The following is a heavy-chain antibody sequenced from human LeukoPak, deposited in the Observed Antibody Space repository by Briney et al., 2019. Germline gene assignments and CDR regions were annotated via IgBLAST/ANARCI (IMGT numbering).Heavy chain of an antibody. J-gene: IGHJ4*02. CDR2: IYTGGST. V-gene: IGHV4-61*02. CDR1: GGSINSGSYY. D-gene: IGHD2-2*01. CDR3: ARDRRGGYCSSATCLDVYYFDY. Sequence: SETLSLTCTVSGGSINSGSYYWSWIRQPAGKGLEWIGRIYTGGSTDYNPSLKSRVTMSLDTSKNQFSLKLNSVTAADTAVYFCARDRRGGYCSSATCLDVYYFDYWGQGTLVTVSS.